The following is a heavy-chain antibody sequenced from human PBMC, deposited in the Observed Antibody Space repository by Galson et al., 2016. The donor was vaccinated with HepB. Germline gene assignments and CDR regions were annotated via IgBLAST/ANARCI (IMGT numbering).Heavy chain of an antibody. CDR1: GYTFTSYA. CDR3: TRGGYVSGPLGFDP. J-gene: IGHJ5*02. V-gene: IGHV1-3*01. Sequence: SVKVSCKASGYTFTSYAIHWVRQAPGQRLEWMGWINPGNGNIKYSQKFQGRVTITRDTSASTVYMELSSLTSEDTAIYYCTRGGYVSGPLGFDPWGQGAQVTVSS. CDR2: INPGNGNI. D-gene: IGHD3-10*01.